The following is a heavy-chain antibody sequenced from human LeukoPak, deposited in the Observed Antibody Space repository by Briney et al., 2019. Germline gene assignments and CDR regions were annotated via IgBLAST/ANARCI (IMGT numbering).Heavy chain of an antibody. V-gene: IGHV3-23*01. D-gene: IGHD3-16*01. Sequence: PGGSLRLSCAASGFTFSTYAMSWVRQTPGKGLEWVSAIRGSGHTTYYAASVKGRFTISRDNSRNTLSLQMNGLRVEDTAVYYCVKGEIPEVSEGEFSYALYAYWGPGTLVTVSA. CDR1: GFTFSTYA. CDR3: VKGEIPEVSEGEFSYALYAY. CDR2: IRGSGHTT. J-gene: IGHJ4*01.